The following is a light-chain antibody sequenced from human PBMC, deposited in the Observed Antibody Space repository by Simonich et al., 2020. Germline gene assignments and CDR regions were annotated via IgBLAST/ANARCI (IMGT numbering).Light chain of an antibody. CDR1: QGISSY. CDR2: AAS. CDR3: QQLNSYPWT. V-gene: IGKV1-9*01. Sequence: DIQLTQSPSFLSASVGDRVTITCRASQGISSYLAWYQQKPGKAPKLLIYAASTVQSGVPSRFSGRGSGTEFTLTISILQPEDFATYYCQQLNSYPWTFGQGTKVEIK. J-gene: IGKJ1*01.